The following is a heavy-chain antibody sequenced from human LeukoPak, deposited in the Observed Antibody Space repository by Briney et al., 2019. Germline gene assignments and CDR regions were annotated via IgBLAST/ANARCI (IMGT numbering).Heavy chain of an antibody. J-gene: IGHJ4*02. D-gene: IGHD6-19*01. V-gene: IGHV3-30-3*01. CDR3: AREGYSSGWYDY. Sequence: TGGSLRLSCAASGFTFSSYAMHWVRQAPGKGLEWVAVISYDGSNNYYADSVKGRFTISREKSKNTLYLQMNSLRAEDTAVYYCAREGYSSGWYDYWGQGTLVTVSS. CDR1: GFTFSSYA. CDR2: ISYDGSNN.